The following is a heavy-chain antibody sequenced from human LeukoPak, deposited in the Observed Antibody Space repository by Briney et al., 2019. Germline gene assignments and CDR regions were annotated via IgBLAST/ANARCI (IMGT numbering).Heavy chain of an antibody. J-gene: IGHJ4*02. Sequence: GGSLRHSCAASGFTFSSYWMHWVRRAPGKGLVWIARINSDGYSISYADSVKGRFTISRDNTKNTLYLQMNSLRAEDTAVYYCARAVAVAGTDSWGQGILVTVSS. CDR1: GFTFSSYW. V-gene: IGHV3-74*01. CDR2: INSDGYSI. CDR3: ARAVAVAGTDS. D-gene: IGHD6-19*01.